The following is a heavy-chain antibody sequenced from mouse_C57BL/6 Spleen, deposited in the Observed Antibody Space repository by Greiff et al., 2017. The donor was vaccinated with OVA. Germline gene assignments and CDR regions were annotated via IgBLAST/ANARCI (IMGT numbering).Heavy chain of an antibody. D-gene: IGHD1-1*01. J-gene: IGHJ1*03. V-gene: IGHV5-9-1*02. CDR1: GFTFSSYA. Sequence: EVQVVESGEGLVKPGGSLKLSCAASGFTFSSYAMSWVRQTPEKRLEWVAYISSGGDYIYYADTVKGRFTISRDNARNTLYLQMSSLKSEDTAMYYCTREDYYGSSYFDVWGTGTTVTVSS. CDR2: ISSGGDYI. CDR3: TREDYYGSSYFDV.